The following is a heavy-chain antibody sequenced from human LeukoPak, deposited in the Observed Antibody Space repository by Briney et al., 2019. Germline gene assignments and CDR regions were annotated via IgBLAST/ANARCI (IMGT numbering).Heavy chain of an antibody. CDR3: AKERSSSSIYGMDV. CDR2: ISSSSSYT. J-gene: IGHJ6*02. CDR1: GFTFSSYS. D-gene: IGHD6-13*01. V-gene: IGHV3-21*04. Sequence: GGSLRLSCAASGFTFSSYSMNWVRQAPGKGLEWVSSISSSSSYTYYADSVKGRFTISRDHSKKTLYLQMNSLRAEDTAVYYCAKERSSSSIYGMDVWGQGTTVTVSS.